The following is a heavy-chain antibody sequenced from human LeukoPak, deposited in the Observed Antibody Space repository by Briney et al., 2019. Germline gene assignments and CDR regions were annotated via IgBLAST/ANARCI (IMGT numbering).Heavy chain of an antibody. D-gene: IGHD1-14*01. CDR2: IYSGGST. V-gene: IGHV3-66*01. J-gene: IGHJ5*02. Sequence: PGRSLRLSCAASGFTVSSNYMSWVRQAPGKGLEWVSVIYSGGSTYYADSVKGRFTISRDNSKNTLYLQMNSLRAEDTAVYYCARDRGDRWFDPWGRGTLVTVSS. CDR3: ARDRGDRWFDP. CDR1: GFTVSSNY.